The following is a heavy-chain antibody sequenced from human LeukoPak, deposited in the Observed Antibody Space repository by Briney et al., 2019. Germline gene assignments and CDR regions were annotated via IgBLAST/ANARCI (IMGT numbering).Heavy chain of an antibody. CDR3: THAYYDILTGDPQGFDY. CDR2: IRSKANSYAT. J-gene: IGHJ4*02. Sequence: PGGSLRLSCAASGFTFSGSAMHWVRQASGKGLEWVGRIRSKANSYATAYAASVKGRFTISRDDSKNTAYLQMNSLKTEDTAVYYCTHAYYDILTGDPQGFDYWGQGTLVTVSS. D-gene: IGHD3-9*01. CDR1: GFTFSGSA. V-gene: IGHV3-73*01.